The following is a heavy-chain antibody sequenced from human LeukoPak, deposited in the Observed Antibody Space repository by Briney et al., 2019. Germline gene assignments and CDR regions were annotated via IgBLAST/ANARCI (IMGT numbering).Heavy chain of an antibody. D-gene: IGHD3-16*01. CDR2: ISYDGSNK. V-gene: IGHV3-30-3*01. J-gene: IGHJ4*02. Sequence: GGSLRLSCAASGFTFSSYAMHWVRQAPGKGLEWVAVISYDGSNKYYADSVKGRFTISRDNAKNTLYLQMNSLRAEDTAVYYCVRGGVDYWGQGTLVTVSS. CDR3: VRGGVDY. CDR1: GFTFSSYA.